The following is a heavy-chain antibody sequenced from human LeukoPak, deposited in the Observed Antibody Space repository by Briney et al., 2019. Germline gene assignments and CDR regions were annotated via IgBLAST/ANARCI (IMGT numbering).Heavy chain of an antibody. CDR1: GFTFSRYW. J-gene: IGHJ5*02. D-gene: IGHD6-13*01. Sequence: GGSLRLSCAASGFTFSRYWMHWVRQAPGEGLVWVARISTDGSSTMYADFVKGRFSISRDNAKNTLYLQMNSLRAEDTAVYYCARSSSWYSSWFDPWGQGTLVTVSS. CDR3: ARSSSWYSSWFDP. CDR2: ISTDGSST. V-gene: IGHV3-74*03.